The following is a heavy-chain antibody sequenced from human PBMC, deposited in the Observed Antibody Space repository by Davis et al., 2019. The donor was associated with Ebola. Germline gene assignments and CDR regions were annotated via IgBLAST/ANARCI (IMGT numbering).Heavy chain of an antibody. CDR1: GVTISSYD. CDR3: SRFGEGAY. D-gene: IGHD2-21*01. J-gene: IGHJ4*02. V-gene: IGHV4-59*01. CDR2: ISGSGRT. Sequence: PSESLSLTCTASGVTISSYDRNWFRQPPGKGLEWIGFISGSGRTSYNPSLKSRVTISADTSKNQFSLNLCSVTAADTAVYFCSRFGEGAYWGQGTLVTVSS.